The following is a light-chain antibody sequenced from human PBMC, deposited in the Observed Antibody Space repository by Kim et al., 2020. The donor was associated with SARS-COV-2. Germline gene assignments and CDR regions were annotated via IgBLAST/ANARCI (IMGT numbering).Light chain of an antibody. CDR1: QDVTIS. J-gene: IGKJ1*01. V-gene: IGKV1-27*01. CDR3: QKYNSAPWT. Sequence: ASVVVRVTITCRASQDVTISLALYQQKPGKVPKLLIYAASTLQSWCPSRFSGSGSWTEFTLTIDSLQTEDFATYYCQKYNSAPWTFGPGTKVDIK. CDR2: AAS.